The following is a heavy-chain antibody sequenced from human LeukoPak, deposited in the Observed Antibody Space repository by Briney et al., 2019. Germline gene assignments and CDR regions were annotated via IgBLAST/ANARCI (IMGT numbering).Heavy chain of an antibody. CDR3: ARQISRYCSGGSCYSGWEFYFDY. CDR1: GFTFSSYE. D-gene: IGHD2-15*01. V-gene: IGHV3-48*03. Sequence: PGGSLRLSCAASGFTFSSYEMNWVRQAPGKGLEWVSYTSSSGSSIHYADSVKGQFTISRDNAKNSLYLQMNSLRAEDTAVYHCARQISRYCSGGSCYSGWEFYFDYWGQGTPVTVSS. CDR2: TSSSGSSI. J-gene: IGHJ4*02.